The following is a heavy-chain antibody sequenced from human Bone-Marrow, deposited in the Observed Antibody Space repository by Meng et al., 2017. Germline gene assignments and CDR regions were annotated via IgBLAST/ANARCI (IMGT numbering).Heavy chain of an antibody. CDR3: ARIYGSGSFTFDY. V-gene: IGHV5-51*01. CDR2: IYPDDSTT. D-gene: IGHD3-10*01. CDR1: GYSFSTYW. Sequence: GESLKISCKGSGYSFSTYWIAWVRQMPGKGLEWMGFIYPDDSTTRYSPSFRGQVTISADKSITTAYLQWSSLKASDSAMYYCARIYGSGSFTFDYWGQGTLVTVSS. J-gene: IGHJ4*02.